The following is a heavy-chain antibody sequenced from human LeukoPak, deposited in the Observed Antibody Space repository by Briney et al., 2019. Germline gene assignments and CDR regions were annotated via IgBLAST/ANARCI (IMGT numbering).Heavy chain of an antibody. CDR1: GGSFSGYY. CDR3: ARVHTNLAVAGKCFDY. J-gene: IGHJ4*02. CDR2: INHSGST. D-gene: IGHD6-19*01. Sequence: PGETLTLTCAVYGGSFSGYYWSWIRQPPGKGLEWVWEINHSGSTNYNPSLKSRVTISVDTSKNQFSLKLNSVTAADTAVYYCARVHTNLAVAGKCFDYWGQGTLVTVSS. V-gene: IGHV4-34*01.